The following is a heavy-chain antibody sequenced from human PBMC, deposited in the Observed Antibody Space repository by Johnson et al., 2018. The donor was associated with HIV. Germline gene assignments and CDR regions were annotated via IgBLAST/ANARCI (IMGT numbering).Heavy chain of an antibody. D-gene: IGHD1-26*01. V-gene: IGHV3-30*04. CDR1: GFTFSTYA. CDR2: ISSDESNN. CDR3: AREGVSGSYYDAFDL. J-gene: IGHJ3*01. Sequence: QVQLVESGGGVVQPGRSLRLSCAASGFTFSTYAMHWVRQAPGKGLEWVAVISSDESNNSYADSVKGRFTISRDNSKNTLFLQMDSLRADDTAVYYCAREGVSGSYYDAFDLWGQGTMVTVSS.